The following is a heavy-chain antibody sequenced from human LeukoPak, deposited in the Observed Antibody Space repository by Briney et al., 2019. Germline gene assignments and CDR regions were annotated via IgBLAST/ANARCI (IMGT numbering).Heavy chain of an antibody. J-gene: IGHJ3*02. CDR2: MYHSGTT. CDR3: VRGYYYDSSGYWVRAFDI. D-gene: IGHD3-22*01. Sequence: SETLSLTCAVSGGSISSGGYSWSWIRQPPGKGLEWIGYMYHSGTTHYNPSLKSRVTISVDRSKNQFSLKLSSVTAADTAVYYCVRGYYYDSSGYWVRAFDIWGQGIMVTASS. V-gene: IGHV4-30-2*01. CDR1: GGSISSGGYS.